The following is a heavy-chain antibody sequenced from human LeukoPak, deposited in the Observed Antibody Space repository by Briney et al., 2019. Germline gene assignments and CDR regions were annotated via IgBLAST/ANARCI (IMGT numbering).Heavy chain of an antibody. V-gene: IGHV4-30-2*01. CDR3: ARELRYCSSTSCRGGQDY. CDR1: GGSISSGGYY. CDR2: IYHSGST. D-gene: IGHD2-2*01. J-gene: IGHJ4*02. Sequence: SETLSLTCTVSGGSISSGGYYWSWIRQPPGKGLEWIGYIYHSGSTYYNPSLKSRVTISVDRSKNQFSLKLSSVTAADTAVYYCARELRYCSSTSCRGGQDYWGQGTLVTVSS.